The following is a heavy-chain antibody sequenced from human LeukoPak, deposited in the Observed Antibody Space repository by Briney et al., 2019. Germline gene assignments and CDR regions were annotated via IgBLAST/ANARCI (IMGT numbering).Heavy chain of an antibody. CDR2: INPNSGGT. V-gene: IGHV1-2*02. J-gene: IGHJ4*02. CDR3: AREVYYYDSSGYYQPEPFDY. Sequence: ASVKVSCKASGYTFTGYYMHWVRQAPGQGLEWMGWINPNSGGTNYAQKFQGRVTMTRDTSISTAYMELSRLRSDDTDVYYCAREVYYYDSSGYYQPEPFDYWGQGTLVTVSS. CDR1: GYTFTGYY. D-gene: IGHD3-22*01.